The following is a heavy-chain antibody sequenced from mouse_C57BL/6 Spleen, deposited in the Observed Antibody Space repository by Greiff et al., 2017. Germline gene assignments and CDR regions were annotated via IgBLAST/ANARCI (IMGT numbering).Heavy chain of an antibody. CDR3: ARGTVVAKEYYFDY. V-gene: IGHV1-55*01. Sequence: QVQLQQPGAELVKPGASVKMSCKASGYTFTSYWITWVKQRPGQGLEWIGDIYPGSGSTNYNEKFKSKATLTVDTSSSTAYMQLSSLTSEDSAVYYCARGTVVAKEYYFDYWGQGTTLTGSS. J-gene: IGHJ2*01. CDR1: GYTFTSYW. D-gene: IGHD1-1*01. CDR2: IYPGSGST.